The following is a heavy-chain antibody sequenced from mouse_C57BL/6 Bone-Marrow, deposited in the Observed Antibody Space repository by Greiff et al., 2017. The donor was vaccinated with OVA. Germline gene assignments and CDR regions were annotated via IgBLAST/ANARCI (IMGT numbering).Heavy chain of an antibody. CDR2: ISNGGGST. CDR3: ARHEGYSNYVMDY. D-gene: IGHD2-5*01. CDR1: GFTFSDYY. Sequence: EVMLVESGGGLVQPGGSLKLSCAASGFTFSDYYMYWVRQTPEKRLEWVAYISNGGGSTYYPDTVKGRFTISRDNAKNTLYLQMSRLKSEDTAMYYCARHEGYSNYVMDYWGQGTSVTVSS. V-gene: IGHV5-12*01. J-gene: IGHJ4*01.